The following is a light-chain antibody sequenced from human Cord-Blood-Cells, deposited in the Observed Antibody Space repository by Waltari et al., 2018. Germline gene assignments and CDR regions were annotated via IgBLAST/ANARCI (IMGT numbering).Light chain of an antibody. V-gene: IGKV3-15*01. CDR2: GAS. Sequence: EIVMTQSPATLSVSPVERATLSCRASQSVSSNLAWYQQKPGQAPRLLIYGASTRATGIPARFSGSGFGTEFTLTVSSLQSEDFAVYYCQQYNNWPRTFGQGTKVEIK. CDR3: QQYNNWPRT. CDR1: QSVSSN. J-gene: IGKJ1*01.